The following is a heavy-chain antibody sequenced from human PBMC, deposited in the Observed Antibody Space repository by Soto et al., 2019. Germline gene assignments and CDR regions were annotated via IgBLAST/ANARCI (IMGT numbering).Heavy chain of an antibody. Sequence: GGSLRLSCAASGFTFSTYAMTWVRQAPGKGLEWVSAISSSGGSTYSADSVKGRFTISRDDSQNTLYLQMNSLGAEDTAVYYCAKPSSIYRRYYYYMDVWGKGTTVTVSS. CDR3: AKPSSIYRRYYYYMDV. V-gene: IGHV3-23*01. CDR1: GFTFSTYA. J-gene: IGHJ6*03. CDR2: ISSSGGST. D-gene: IGHD2-2*01.